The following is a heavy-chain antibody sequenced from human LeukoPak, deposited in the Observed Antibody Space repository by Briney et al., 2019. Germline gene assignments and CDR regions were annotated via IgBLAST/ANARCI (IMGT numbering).Heavy chain of an antibody. CDR3: ARVGYDFWSGYPNWFDP. D-gene: IGHD3-3*01. CDR2: IYYSGST. Sequence: SETLSLTCTVSGGSISSYYWSWIRQPPGKGLEWIGYIYYSGSTNYNPSLKSRVTISVDTSKNQFSLKLSSVTAADTAVYYCARVGYDFWSGYPNWFDPWGQGTLVTVSS. J-gene: IGHJ5*02. V-gene: IGHV4-59*01. CDR1: GGSISSYY.